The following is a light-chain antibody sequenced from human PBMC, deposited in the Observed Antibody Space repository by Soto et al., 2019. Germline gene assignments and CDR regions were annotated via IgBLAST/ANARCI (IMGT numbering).Light chain of an antibody. CDR1: SSDIGGYNY. CDR3: NSYTSINTHML. CDR2: DVS. J-gene: IGLJ2*01. V-gene: IGLV2-14*01. Sequence: QSALTQPTSVSGSPGQSITISCTGTSSDIGGYNYVSWYQQHPGKAPKLMIYDVSNRPSGVSTRFSGSKSGNTASLTISGLQAEDEADYYCNSYTSINTHMLFGGGTKLTVL.